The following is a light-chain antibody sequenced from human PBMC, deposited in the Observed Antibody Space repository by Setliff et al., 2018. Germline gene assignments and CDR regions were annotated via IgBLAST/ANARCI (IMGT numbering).Light chain of an antibody. Sequence: QSVLTQPPSVSAAPRQKVTISCSGSDSNIGSSYVSWYQQAPGTAPKIIIYDNDKRPSGIPDRFSGSKSGASGTLGITGLQTGDEAEYYCATWDFSLRGVVFGGGTKVTVL. V-gene: IGLV1-51*01. CDR1: DSNIGSSY. CDR2: DND. CDR3: ATWDFSLRGVV. J-gene: IGLJ2*01.